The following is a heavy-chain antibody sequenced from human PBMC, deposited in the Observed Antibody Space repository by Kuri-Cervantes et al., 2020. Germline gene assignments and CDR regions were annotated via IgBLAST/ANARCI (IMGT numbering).Heavy chain of an antibody. J-gene: IGHJ4*02. CDR3: ARAPGFCSQGVCWYFDY. Sequence: SETLSLTCAVSGDSISSTNWWGWIRQPPGKGLEWIGYIYYSGTTFSNPSLKSRVTMSVDTSKSQFSLNVSSVTAADTAVYYCARAPGFCSQGVCWYFDYWGQGSPVTVSS. D-gene: IGHD2-8*01. CDR1: GDSISSTNW. V-gene: IGHV4-28*01. CDR2: IYYSGTT.